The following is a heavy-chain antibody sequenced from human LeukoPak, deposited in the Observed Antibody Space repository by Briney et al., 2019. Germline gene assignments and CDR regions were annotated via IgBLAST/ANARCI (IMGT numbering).Heavy chain of an antibody. CDR3: ARDSRGYFDWLRGEDWFDP. D-gene: IGHD3-9*01. V-gene: IGHV3-53*01. CDR2: IYSGGST. Sequence: GGSLRLSCAASGFTVSSNYMSWVRQAPGKGLEWVSIIYSGGSTYYADSVKGRFTISRDNSKNTLYLQMNSLRAEDTAVYYCARDSRGYFDWLRGEDWFDPWGQGTLVTVSS. J-gene: IGHJ5*02. CDR1: GFTVSSNY.